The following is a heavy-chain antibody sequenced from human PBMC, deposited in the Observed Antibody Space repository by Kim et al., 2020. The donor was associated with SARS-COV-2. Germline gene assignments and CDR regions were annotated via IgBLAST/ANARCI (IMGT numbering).Heavy chain of an antibody. CDR1: GGSFSGYY. CDR3: ARGFFEVVRGVTNYYYYYGMDV. CDR2: INHSGST. Sequence: SETLSLTCAVYGGSFSGYYWSWIRQPPGKGLEWIGEINHSGSTNYNPSLKSRVTISVDTSKNQFSLKLSSVTAADTAVYYCARGFFEVVRGVTNYYYYYGMDVWGQGTTVTVSS. J-gene: IGHJ6*02. D-gene: IGHD3-10*01. V-gene: IGHV4-34*01.